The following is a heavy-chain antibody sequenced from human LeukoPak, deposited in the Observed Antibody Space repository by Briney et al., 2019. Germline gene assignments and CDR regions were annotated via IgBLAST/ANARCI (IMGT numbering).Heavy chain of an antibody. CDR1: GGSFSGYY. D-gene: IGHD3-22*01. V-gene: IGHV4-34*01. J-gene: IGHJ4*02. CDR2: INHSGST. CDR3: ARGRYYYDSSGYYPAYY. Sequence: PSETLSLTCAVYGGSFSGYYRSWIRQPPGKGLEWIGEINHSGSTNYNPSLKSRVTISVDTSKNQFSLKLSSVTAADTAVYYCARGRYYYDSSGYYPAYYWGQGTLVTVSS.